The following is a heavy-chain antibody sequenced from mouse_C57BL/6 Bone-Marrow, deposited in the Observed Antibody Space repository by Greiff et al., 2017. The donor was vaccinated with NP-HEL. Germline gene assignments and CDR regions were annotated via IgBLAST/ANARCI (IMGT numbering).Heavy chain of an antibody. J-gene: IGHJ3*01. Sequence: VQLQQSGAELVRPGASVKLSCTASGFNIKDDYMHWVKQRPEQGLEWIGWIDPENGDTEYASQFQGKATLTADTSSNPAYLQLSSLTSEDTAVYYCTMVTTKGFAYWGQGTLVTVSA. CDR2: IDPENGDT. CDR1: GFNIKDDY. D-gene: IGHD2-2*01. V-gene: IGHV14-4*01. CDR3: TMVTTKGFAY.